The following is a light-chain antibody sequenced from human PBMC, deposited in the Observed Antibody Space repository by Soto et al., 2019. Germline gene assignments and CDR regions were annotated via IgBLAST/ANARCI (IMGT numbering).Light chain of an antibody. CDR1: QSVGTY. V-gene: IGKV3-11*01. CDR2: DAS. Sequence: EMVLTQSPATLSFSPGEIATLSFRTSQSVGTYLAWYQHNPGQAPRLLIYDASNRATGIPARFSGSGSGTDFTLNISSPEPEDFAVYYCQQRYNWPNTFGQGTKLEIK. J-gene: IGKJ2*01. CDR3: QQRYNWPNT.